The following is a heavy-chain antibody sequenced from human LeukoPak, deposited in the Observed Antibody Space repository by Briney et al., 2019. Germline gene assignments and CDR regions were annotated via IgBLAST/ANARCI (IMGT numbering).Heavy chain of an antibody. CDR2: ISNNDGSNK. V-gene: IGHV3-30-3*01. CDR1: GFTFKSYA. Sequence: GTSLRLSCAASGFTFKSYAMHWVRQAPGKGLEWVAVISNNDGSNKYYADSVKGRLTISRDNSRNTLYLQMNSLRAEDTAVYYCARLGLDDLDDNSRRRHFQNWGQGTRVIVSS. J-gene: IGHJ1*01. D-gene: IGHD4-11*01. CDR3: ARLGLDDLDDNSRRRHFQN.